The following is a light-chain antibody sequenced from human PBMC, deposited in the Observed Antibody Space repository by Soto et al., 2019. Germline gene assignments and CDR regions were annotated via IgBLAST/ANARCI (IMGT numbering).Light chain of an antibody. J-gene: IGLJ2*01. CDR1: SSDVGGYNY. Sequence: QSALTQPPSASGSLGQSVTISCTGTSSDVGGYNYVSWHQQHPGKAPKVMMYEVTTRPPGVPDRFSGSKSGNTASLTVSGLQAEDEADYYCSSFAGGGNPVLLGGGTKLTVL. CDR2: EVT. V-gene: IGLV2-8*01. CDR3: SSFAGGGNPVL.